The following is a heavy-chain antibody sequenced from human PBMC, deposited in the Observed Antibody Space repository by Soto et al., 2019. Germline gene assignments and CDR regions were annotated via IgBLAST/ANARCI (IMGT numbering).Heavy chain of an antibody. CDR2: IFSGGST. J-gene: IGHJ5*02. CDR1: GFTVSSNH. V-gene: IGHV3-66*01. D-gene: IGHD2-8*02. Sequence: GGSLRLSCAVSGFTVSSNHMSWVRQAPGKGLEWVSDIFSGGSTYYADSVKGRFTVSSDKSKNTLSLQMNRLRAEDTAVYYCAIDLEVYGDSAGLGWFDAWGQGTRVTVSS. CDR3: AIDLEVYGDSAGLGWFDA.